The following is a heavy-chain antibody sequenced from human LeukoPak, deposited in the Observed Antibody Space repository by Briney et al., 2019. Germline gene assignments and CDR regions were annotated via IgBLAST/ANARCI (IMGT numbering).Heavy chain of an antibody. D-gene: IGHD3-10*01. CDR1: GYTFTGYY. Sequence: ASVKVSCKASGYTFTGYYMHWVRQAPGQGLEWMGWINPNSGGTNYAQKFQGRVTMTRDTSISTAYMELSRLRPDDTAVYYCARVSPLLSLIEAFDIWGQGTMVTVSS. J-gene: IGHJ3*02. CDR3: ARVSPLLSLIEAFDI. V-gene: IGHV1-2*02. CDR2: INPNSGGT.